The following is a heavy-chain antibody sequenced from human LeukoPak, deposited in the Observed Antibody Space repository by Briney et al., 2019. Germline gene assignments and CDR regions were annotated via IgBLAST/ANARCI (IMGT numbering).Heavy chain of an antibody. V-gene: IGHV3-23*01. CDR1: GLTFNNYA. CDR2: ITGSSTST. J-gene: IGHJ4*02. D-gene: IGHD6-6*01. CDR3: ARYSISKYYFHS. Sequence: PGGSLRLSCATSGLTFNNYAMSWVRQAPGKGLEWVSTITGSSTSTYYADSVKGRFTISRDNSKNTLYLQMNSLRAEDTAVYYCARYSISKYYFHSWGQGTLVTVSS.